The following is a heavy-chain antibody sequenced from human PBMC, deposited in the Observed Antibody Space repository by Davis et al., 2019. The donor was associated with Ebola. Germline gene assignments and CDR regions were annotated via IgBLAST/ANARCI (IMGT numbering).Heavy chain of an antibody. CDR2: IYPGDSDT. Sequence: GESLKISCKGSGYSFTSYWIGWVRQMPGKGLEWMGIIYPGDSDTRYSPSFQGQVTISADKSISTANLQWSSLKASDTAMYYCARHCSSTSCYPYYYYYGMDVWGQGTTVTVSS. CDR3: ARHCSSTSCYPYYYYYGMDV. V-gene: IGHV5-51*01. CDR1: GYSFTSYW. D-gene: IGHD2-2*01. J-gene: IGHJ6*02.